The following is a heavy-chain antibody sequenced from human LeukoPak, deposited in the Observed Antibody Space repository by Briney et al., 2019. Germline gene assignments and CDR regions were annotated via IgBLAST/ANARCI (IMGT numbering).Heavy chain of an antibody. Sequence: GGSLRLSCAASGFSFNSYAMTWVRQAPGKGPEWVSAISGGGSSTYYADSVKGRFTFSRDNSKSILYLQMNSLRAEDTAVYYCAKGGESYYNHYYMDVWGKGTTVTVSS. V-gene: IGHV3-23*01. J-gene: IGHJ6*03. CDR1: GFSFNSYA. D-gene: IGHD3-16*01. CDR3: AKGGESYYNHYYMDV. CDR2: ISGGGSST.